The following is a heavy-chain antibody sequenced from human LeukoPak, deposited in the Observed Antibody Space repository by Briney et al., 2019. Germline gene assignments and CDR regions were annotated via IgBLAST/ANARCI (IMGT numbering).Heavy chain of an antibody. CDR1: GFTFSTYA. Sequence: GGSLRLSCSASGFTFSTYAMHWVRQAPGKGLEYVSAINSNGDSTYYADSVKGRFTISRDNSRNTLYLQMRSLRAEDTAVYYCVKISTYYYDRWGQGTLVTVSS. CDR2: INSNGDST. CDR3: VKISTYYYDR. V-gene: IGHV3-64D*06. D-gene: IGHD3-22*01. J-gene: IGHJ4*02.